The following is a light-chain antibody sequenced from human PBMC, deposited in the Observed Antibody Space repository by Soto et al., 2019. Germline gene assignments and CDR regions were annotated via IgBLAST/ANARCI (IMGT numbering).Light chain of an antibody. CDR3: QDYNIFRVAA. CDR2: VAS. Sequence: EKVSKLSPSTVSPYKGERATXSCRASQSVSSKLVWYQQKPVQPPMFLIYVASTSSTGIPSRFRCTASETEFNLTIRSMPAEGFAVYCCQDYNIFRVAAFGGRTKFDIK. V-gene: IGKV3-15*01. J-gene: IGKJ4*01. CDR1: QSVSSK.